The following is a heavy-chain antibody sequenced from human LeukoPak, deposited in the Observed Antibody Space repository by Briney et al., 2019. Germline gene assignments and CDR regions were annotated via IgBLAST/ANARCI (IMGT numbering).Heavy chain of an antibody. CDR2: ISSSGSTI. CDR3: ARDYYYDSSGYYGY. Sequence: GGSLRLSRAASGFTFSDYYMSWIRQAPGKGVEWVSYISSSGSTIYYADSVKGRFTISRDNAKNSLYLQMNSLRAEDTAVYYCARDYYYDSSGYYGYWGQGTLVTVSS. J-gene: IGHJ4*02. CDR1: GFTFSDYY. V-gene: IGHV3-11*01. D-gene: IGHD3-22*01.